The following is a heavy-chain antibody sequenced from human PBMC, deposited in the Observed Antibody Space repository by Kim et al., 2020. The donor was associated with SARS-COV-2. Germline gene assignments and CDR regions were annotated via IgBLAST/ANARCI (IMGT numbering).Heavy chain of an antibody. D-gene: IGHD5-18*01. CDR3: ARGYSYGYFDY. J-gene: IGHJ4*02. Sequence: TNYNPSLKSRVTISVDTSKNQFSLKLSSVTAADTAVYYCARGYSYGYFDYWGQGTLVTVSS. CDR2: T. V-gene: IGHV4-61*02.